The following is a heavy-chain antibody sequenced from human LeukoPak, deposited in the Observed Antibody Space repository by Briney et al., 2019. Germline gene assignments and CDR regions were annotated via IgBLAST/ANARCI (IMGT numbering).Heavy chain of an antibody. Sequence: GASVRVSCKTSGYTFTSYHMHWVRQAPGQGLEWVGIIKSSGDTTVYAQRFQGRVTVTRDTSTSTVYMELSSLSSEDTAVYYCAREDAHTYNFDFWGPGTLVTVSS. CDR3: AREDAHTYNFDF. CDR2: IKSSGDTT. CDR1: GYTFTSYH. J-gene: IGHJ4*02. D-gene: IGHD1-1*01. V-gene: IGHV1-46*01.